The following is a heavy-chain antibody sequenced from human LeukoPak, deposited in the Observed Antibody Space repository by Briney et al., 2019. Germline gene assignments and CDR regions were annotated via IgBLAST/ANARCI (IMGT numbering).Heavy chain of an antibody. CDR3: ARDSGTTGEVKFDP. J-gene: IGHJ5*02. CDR1: GGSISSYY. Sequence: SETLSLTCTVSGGSISSYYWSWIRQPAGKGLEWIGRIYSRVTTYNPSLKSRVTMSADTSRNHVSLTLNSVTAADTAVYYCARDSGTTGEVKFDPWGQGTLVTVSS. V-gene: IGHV4-4*07. D-gene: IGHD3-10*01. CDR2: IYSRVT.